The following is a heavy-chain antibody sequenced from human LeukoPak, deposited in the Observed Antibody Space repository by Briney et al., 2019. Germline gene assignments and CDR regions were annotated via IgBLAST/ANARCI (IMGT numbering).Heavy chain of an antibody. CDR3: AKVGSGWYGVDY. V-gene: IGHV3-30*02. D-gene: IGHD6-19*01. Sequence: GGSLRLSCAASGFTFSNYGMHWVRRAPGKGLEWVAFIRYDATNEYYADSVKGRFTISRDNSKKILYLQMNSLRPKDTAVYSCAKVGSGWYGVDYWGQGTLVTVSS. J-gene: IGHJ4*02. CDR1: GFTFSNYG. CDR2: IRYDATNE.